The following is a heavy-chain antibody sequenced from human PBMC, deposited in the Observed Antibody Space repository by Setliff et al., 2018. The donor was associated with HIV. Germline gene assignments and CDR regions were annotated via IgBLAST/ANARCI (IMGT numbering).Heavy chain of an antibody. D-gene: IGHD2-2*01. V-gene: IGHV4-39*02. J-gene: IGHJ6*03. Sequence: PSETLSLTCGVSGGSISSTNYYWGWIRQPPGKGLEYIATMYYTRSAYYSPSLKSRVTMSLDTSKNHFSLRLTSVTAADTAVYYCVAGYCSGTSCWPYHYYYMDVWGKGTTVTVSS. CDR1: GGSISSTNYY. CDR2: MYYTRSA. CDR3: VAGYCSGTSCWPYHYYYMDV.